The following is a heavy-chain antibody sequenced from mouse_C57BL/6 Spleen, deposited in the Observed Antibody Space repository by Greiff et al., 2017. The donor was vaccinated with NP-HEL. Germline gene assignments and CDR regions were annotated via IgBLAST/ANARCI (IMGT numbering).Heavy chain of an antibody. J-gene: IGHJ3*01. D-gene: IGHD1-1*01. CDR3: TRSGYSSSWFAY. CDR1: GYTFTDYE. V-gene: IGHV1-15*01. Sequence: VQLQQSGAELVRPGASVTLSCKASGYTFTDYEMHWVKQTPVHGLEWIGAIDPETGGTAYNQKFKGKAILTADKSSSTAYMELRSLTSEDSAVYYCTRSGYSSSWFAYWGQGTLVTVSA. CDR2: IDPETGGT.